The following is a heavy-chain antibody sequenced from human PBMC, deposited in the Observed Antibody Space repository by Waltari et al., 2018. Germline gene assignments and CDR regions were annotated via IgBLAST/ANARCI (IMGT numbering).Heavy chain of an antibody. Sequence: QVQLQQWGAGLLKPSETLSLTCAVYGGSFSGYYWSWIRQPPGKGLEWIGEINQSGSTNYNPSLKSRVTISVDTSKNQFSLKLSSVTAADTAVYYCARLQGFPYDEGRDDYWGQGTLVTVSS. CDR3: ARLQGFPYDEGRDDY. D-gene: IGHD3-22*01. CDR1: GGSFSGYY. J-gene: IGHJ4*02. CDR2: INQSGST. V-gene: IGHV4-34*01.